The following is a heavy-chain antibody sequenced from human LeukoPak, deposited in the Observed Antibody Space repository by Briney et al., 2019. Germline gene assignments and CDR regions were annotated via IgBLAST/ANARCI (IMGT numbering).Heavy chain of an antibody. CDR3: ARDFVAAVGIDY. D-gene: IGHD6-13*01. CDR1: GFTFSSYE. Sequence: PGGSLRLSCAASGFTFSSYEMNWVRQAPGKGLEWVSYISSSGSNIYYADSVKGRFTISRDNSKNSLYLQMNSPRAEDTAVYYCARDFVAAVGIDYWGQGTLVTVSS. V-gene: IGHV3-48*03. J-gene: IGHJ4*02. CDR2: ISSSGSNI.